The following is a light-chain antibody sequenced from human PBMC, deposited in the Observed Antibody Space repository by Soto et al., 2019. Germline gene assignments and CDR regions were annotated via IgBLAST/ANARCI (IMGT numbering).Light chain of an antibody. CDR1: SSDVGTYNY. J-gene: IGLJ1*01. CDR2: DVI. CDR3: CSYAGSYTHV. V-gene: IGLV2-11*01. Sequence: QSVLTQPRSVSGPPGQSVSISCSGTSSDVGTYNYVSWYQQHPGKAPKLMIYDVIKRPSGVPDRFSGSKSGNTASLTIYGLQAEDEADYYCCSYAGSYTHVFGTGTKVTVL.